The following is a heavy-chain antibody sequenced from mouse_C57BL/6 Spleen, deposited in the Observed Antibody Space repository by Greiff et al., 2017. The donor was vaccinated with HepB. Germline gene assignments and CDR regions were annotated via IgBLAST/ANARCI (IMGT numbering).Heavy chain of an antibody. V-gene: IGHV1-53*01. Sequence: QVQLKQPGTELVKPGASVKLSCKASGYTFTSYWMHWVKQRPGQGLEWIGNINPSNGGTNYNEKFKSKATLTVDKSSSTAYMQLSSLTSEDSAVYYCARGGRLRYAMDYWGQGTSVTVSS. CDR2: INPSNGGT. J-gene: IGHJ4*01. CDR3: ARGGRLRYAMDY. D-gene: IGHD1-1*01. CDR1: GYTFTSYW.